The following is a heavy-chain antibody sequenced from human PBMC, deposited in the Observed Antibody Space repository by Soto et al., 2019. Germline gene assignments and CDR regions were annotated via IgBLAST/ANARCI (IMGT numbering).Heavy chain of an antibody. J-gene: IGHJ4*02. CDR2: ISWDGGST. D-gene: IGHD3-9*01. V-gene: IGHV3-43*01. CDR3: AKDMRRRSFDWSMGYFDY. CDR1: GFTFDDYT. Sequence: EVQLVESGGVVVQPGGSLRLSCAASGFTFDDYTMHWVRQAPGKGLEWVSLISWDGGSTYYADSVKGRFTISRDNSKNFLYLQMNSLRTEDTDLYYCAKDMRRRSFDWSMGYFDYWGQGTLVTVSS.